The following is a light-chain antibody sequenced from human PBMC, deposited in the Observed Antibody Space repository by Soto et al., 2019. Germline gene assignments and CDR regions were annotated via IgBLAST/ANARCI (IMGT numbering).Light chain of an antibody. Sequence: EIVLTQSPVTLSFSPLERTTLSCIASQSISISYLAWYQQKPGQAPRLLVYGASSRATGIPDRFSGSGSGTDFTLTISRLEPEDFALYYCQQYSSTFWTLGQGTKV. V-gene: IGKV3-20*01. CDR2: GAS. CDR1: QSISISY. CDR3: QQYSSTFWT. J-gene: IGKJ1*01.